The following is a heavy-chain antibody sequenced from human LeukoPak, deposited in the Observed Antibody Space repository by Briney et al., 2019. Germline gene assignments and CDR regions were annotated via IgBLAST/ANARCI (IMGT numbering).Heavy chain of an antibody. J-gene: IGHJ5*02. CDR2: IYTSGST. CDR3: ARDLEHCDSTSCHNWFDT. CDR1: GGSISTYH. Sequence: SETLSVPCTVSGGSISTYHWSWIRQPAGKGLEWIGRIYTSGSTSYNPSLKSRVTTSVDKSKNQFSLKLSSVTAADTAVYYCARDLEHCDSTSCHNWFDTWGQRTLGSVSS. V-gene: IGHV4-4*07. D-gene: IGHD2-2*01.